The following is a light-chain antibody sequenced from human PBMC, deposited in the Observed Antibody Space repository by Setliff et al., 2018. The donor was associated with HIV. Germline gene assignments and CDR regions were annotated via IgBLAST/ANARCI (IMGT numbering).Light chain of an antibody. CDR2: YDS. CDR1: GSKS. V-gene: IGLV3-21*04. CDR3: QVWDTNTNHPV. Sequence: SYELTQPPSVSVAPGKTARTTCGGNGSKSVHWYQQKPGQAPVLVIYYDSDRPSGIPERFSGSNSGNTATLTISRVEAGDEADYYCQVWDTNTNHPVFGGGTKVTVL. J-gene: IGLJ2*01.